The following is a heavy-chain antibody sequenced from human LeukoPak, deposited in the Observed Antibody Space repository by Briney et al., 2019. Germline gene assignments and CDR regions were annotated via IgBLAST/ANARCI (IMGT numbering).Heavy chain of an antibody. CDR2: INHSGST. V-gene: IGHV4-34*01. D-gene: IGHD6-13*01. CDR3: ARGLRASSSWYDY. Sequence: SETLSLTCAVYGGSFSGYYWSWIRQPPGKGLEWVGEINHSGSTNYNPSLKSRVTISVDTSKNQFSLKRSSVTAADTAVYYCARGLRASSSWYDYWGQGTLVTVSS. CDR1: GGSFSGYY. J-gene: IGHJ4*02.